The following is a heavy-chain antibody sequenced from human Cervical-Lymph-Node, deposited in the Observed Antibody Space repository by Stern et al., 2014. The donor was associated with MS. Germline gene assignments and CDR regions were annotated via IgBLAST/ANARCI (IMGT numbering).Heavy chain of an antibody. D-gene: IGHD3-16*01. CDR1: GASISTVGYY. CDR2: ISYNRTT. CDR3: ARSDRLWGSFDY. V-gene: IGHV4-31*03. J-gene: IGHJ4*02. Sequence: VQLVQSGPGLVKPSQTLSLTCTVSGASISTVGYYWSWIRQHPGNDLEWIAYISYNRTTYYNPSLKSRVSISADTSKNQFSLNLTSVTAADAALYYCARSDRLWGSFDYWGQGTLVAVSS.